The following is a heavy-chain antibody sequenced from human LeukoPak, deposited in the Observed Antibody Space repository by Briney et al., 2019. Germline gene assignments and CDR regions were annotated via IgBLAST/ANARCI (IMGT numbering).Heavy chain of an antibody. Sequence: PGGSLRLSCAASGFTFSSYAMHWVRQAPGKGLEWVAVISYDGSNKYYADSVKGRFTISGDNSKNTLYLQMNSLRAEDTAVYYCARGLDVWGQGTTVTVSS. V-gene: IGHV3-30*04. J-gene: IGHJ6*02. CDR3: ARGLDV. CDR1: GFTFSSYA. CDR2: ISYDGSNK.